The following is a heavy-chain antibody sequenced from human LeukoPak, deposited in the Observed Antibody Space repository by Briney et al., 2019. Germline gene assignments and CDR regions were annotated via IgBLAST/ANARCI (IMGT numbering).Heavy chain of an antibody. CDR2: INHSGST. D-gene: IGHD3-22*01. CDR1: GGSFSNYY. Sequence: NPSETLSLTCAVYGGSFSNYYWSWIRQPPGKGLEWIGEINHSGSTNYNPSLKSRVTISVDTSKNQFSLKLSSVTAADTAVYFCARGFAVIKFHDAFDIWGQGTMVTVSS. V-gene: IGHV4-34*01. J-gene: IGHJ3*02. CDR3: ARGFAVIKFHDAFDI.